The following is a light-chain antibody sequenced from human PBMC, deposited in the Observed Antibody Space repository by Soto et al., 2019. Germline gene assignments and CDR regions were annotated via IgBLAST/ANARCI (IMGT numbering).Light chain of an antibody. CDR3: QQYSSPPQT. Sequence: EIVLTQSPGTLSLSPADRATLSCRASETVTGKYLAWYQQKVGQAPRLLIFAASNRATGIPDRFSGSGSGTDFTLTIGRLEPEDFAMYFCQQYSSPPQTFGQGTKVEIK. V-gene: IGKV3-20*01. CDR1: ETVTGKY. J-gene: IGKJ1*01. CDR2: AAS.